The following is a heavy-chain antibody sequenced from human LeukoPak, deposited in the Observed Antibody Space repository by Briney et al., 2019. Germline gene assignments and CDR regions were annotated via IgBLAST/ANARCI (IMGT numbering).Heavy chain of an antibody. V-gene: IGHV4-61*02. CDR2: IYTSGST. CDR3: ARAHFGPEVGAAYYYYYYMDV. Sequence: SETLSLTCTVSGGSISSGSYYWSWIRQPAGKGLEWIGRIYTSGSTNYNPSLKSRVTISVDTSKNQFSLKLSSVTAADTAVYYCARAHFGPEVGAAYYYYYYMDVWGKGTTVTVSS. J-gene: IGHJ6*03. CDR1: GGSISSGSYY. D-gene: IGHD1-26*01.